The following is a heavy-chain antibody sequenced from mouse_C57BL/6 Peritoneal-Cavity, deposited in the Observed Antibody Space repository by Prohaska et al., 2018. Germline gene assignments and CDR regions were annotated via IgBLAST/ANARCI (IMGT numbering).Heavy chain of an antibody. D-gene: IGHD1-1*01. V-gene: IGHV1-82*01. CDR1: GYAFSSSW. Sequence: ASLTISCKASGYAFSSSWMNWVKQRPGKGIEWIGRIYPGDGETNYNGKFKGKATLTADKSSSTAYMQLSSLTSEDSAVYFCAREYYYGSSYNVDVWGTGTTVTVSS. CDR2: IYPGDGET. CDR3: AREYYYGSSYNVDV. J-gene: IGHJ1*03.